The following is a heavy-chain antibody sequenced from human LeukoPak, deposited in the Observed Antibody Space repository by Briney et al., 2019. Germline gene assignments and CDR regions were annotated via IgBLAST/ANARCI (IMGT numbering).Heavy chain of an antibody. D-gene: IGHD3-3*02. Sequence: PGGSLRPSCAASGFTFTTNFMSWVRRAPGKGLEGVSVFYSGGSTYYADSVKGRFTISRHNSKNTLYLQMNSLRAEDTAVYYCARLYGTFLEWSPYFDYWGQGTLVTVSS. CDR3: ARLYGTFLEWSPYFDY. J-gene: IGHJ4*02. V-gene: IGHV3-53*04. CDR1: GFTFTTNF. CDR2: FYSGGST.